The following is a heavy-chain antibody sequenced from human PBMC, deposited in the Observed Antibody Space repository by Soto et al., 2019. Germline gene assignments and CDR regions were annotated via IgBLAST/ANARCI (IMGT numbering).Heavy chain of an antibody. Sequence: VQLMESGPGLVKPSETLSLTCTVFDGALTSGDYYWSWIRQYPGNGLQWIGSVFPNGLTEYDPPLPSRLSLALHTLRNKFSLRITSATAADTAGYYCAGRSVIFGFWGQGALVTVSS. V-gene: IGHV4-30-4*01. D-gene: IGHD3-10*01. CDR3: AGRSVIFGF. J-gene: IGHJ4*02. CDR2: VFPNGLT. CDR1: DGALTSGDYY.